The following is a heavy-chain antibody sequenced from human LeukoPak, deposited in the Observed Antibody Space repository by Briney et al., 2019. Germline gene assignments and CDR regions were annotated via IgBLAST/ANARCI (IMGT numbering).Heavy chain of an antibody. Sequence: ASVKVSCKASGYTFTGYYMHWVRQAPGQGLEWMGWINPNSGGTNYAQKFQGRVTMTRDTSISTAYMELSRLRSDDTAVYYCARVRQQLVRDFDYWGQGALVTVPS. D-gene: IGHD6-13*01. CDR3: ARVRQQLVRDFDY. CDR2: INPNSGGT. V-gene: IGHV1-2*02. J-gene: IGHJ4*02. CDR1: GYTFTGYY.